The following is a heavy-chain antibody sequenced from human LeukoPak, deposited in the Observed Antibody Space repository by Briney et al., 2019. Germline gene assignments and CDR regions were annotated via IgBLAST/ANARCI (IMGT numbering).Heavy chain of an antibody. V-gene: IGHV3-30-3*01. J-gene: IGHJ4*02. D-gene: IGHD3-22*01. CDR3: AKGLNSYDSSGYPS. CDR1: GFTFSSYA. Sequence: GRSLRLSCAASGFTFSSYAMHWVRQAPGKGLEWVAVISYDGSNKYYADSVKGRFTISRDNSKNTLYLQMNSLRAEDTAVYYCAKGLNSYDSSGYPSWGQGTLVTVSS. CDR2: ISYDGSNK.